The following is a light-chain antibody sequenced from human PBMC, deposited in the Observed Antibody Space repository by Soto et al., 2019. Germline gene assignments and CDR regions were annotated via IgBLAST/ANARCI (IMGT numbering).Light chain of an antibody. J-gene: IGLJ2*01. CDR1: SSDVGGYDY. Sequence: QSVLTQPASVSGSPGQSITISCTGTSSDVGGYDYVSWYQQQPGKAPKLMIYDVINRASGVSGRFSGSKSGTTASLTISGLQAEDEANYYCTSYTPGGAFVVFGGGTKLTVL. CDR2: DVI. CDR3: TSYTPGGAFVV. V-gene: IGLV2-14*03.